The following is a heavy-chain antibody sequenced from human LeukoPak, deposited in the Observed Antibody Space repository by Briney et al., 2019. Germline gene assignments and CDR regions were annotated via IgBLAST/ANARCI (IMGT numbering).Heavy chain of an antibody. CDR3: ARHPEPGYCSSTSCHESYFDY. D-gene: IGHD2-2*01. J-gene: IGHJ4*02. Sequence: PGGSLRLSCAASGFTFSSYSMNWVRQAPGKGLEWVSAISGSGGRPYYADSVKGRFTISRDNSKNTLYLQMNSLRAEDTAVYYCARHPEPGYCSSTSCHESYFDYWGQGTLGTVSS. CDR1: GFTFSSYS. V-gene: IGHV3-23*01. CDR2: ISGSGGRP.